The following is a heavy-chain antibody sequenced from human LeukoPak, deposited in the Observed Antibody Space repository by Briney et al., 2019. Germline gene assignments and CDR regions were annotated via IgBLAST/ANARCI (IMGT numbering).Heavy chain of an antibody. CDR3: VSSGSFRLQH. D-gene: IGHD3-22*01. CDR2: ISNSIFTV. V-gene: IGHV3-48*01. Sequence: GGSLRLSCAASGFTFSTYSMDWVRQAPGRGLEWISFISNSIFTVNYADSVKGRFTISRDNAKNSVFLQMISLRAEDTAVYYCVSSGSFRLQHWGQGTLVTVAS. CDR1: GFTFSTYS. J-gene: IGHJ1*01.